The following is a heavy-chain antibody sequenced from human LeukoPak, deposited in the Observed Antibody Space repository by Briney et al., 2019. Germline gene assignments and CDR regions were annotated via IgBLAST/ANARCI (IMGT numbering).Heavy chain of an antibody. CDR2: IYHSGTT. CDR3: VRLCKGSTSCLEIYP. CDR1: GYSISSGYY. D-gene: IGHD2-2*01. Sequence: SETLSLTCAVSGYSISSGYYWGWIRQPPGKGLQWIGTIYHSGTTYYNPSLKSRVTISLDTSKNQFSLKLSSVTAADTAVYYCVRLCKGSTSCLEIYPWGQGTLVTVFS. V-gene: IGHV4-38-2*01. J-gene: IGHJ5*02.